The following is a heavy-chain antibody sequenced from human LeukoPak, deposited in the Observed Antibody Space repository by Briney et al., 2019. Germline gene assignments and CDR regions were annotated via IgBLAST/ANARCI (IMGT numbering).Heavy chain of an antibody. CDR2: ISSSSSTI. D-gene: IGHD6-13*01. Sequence: SGGSLRLSCAASGFTFSSYSMNWVRQAPGKGLEWVSYISSSSSTIYYADSVKGRFTISRDNAKNSLYPQMNSLRAEDTAVYYCARDQIAAAGEDFDYWGQGTLVTVSS. V-gene: IGHV3-48*01. CDR1: GFTFSSYS. CDR3: ARDQIAAAGEDFDY. J-gene: IGHJ4*02.